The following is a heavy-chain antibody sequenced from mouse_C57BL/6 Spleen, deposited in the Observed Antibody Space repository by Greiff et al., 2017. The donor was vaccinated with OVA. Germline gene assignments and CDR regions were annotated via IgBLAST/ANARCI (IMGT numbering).Heavy chain of an antibody. D-gene: IGHD2-4*01. Sequence: VQLVESGPGLVKPSQSLSLTCSVTGYSITSGYYWNWIRQFPGNKLEWMGYISYDGSNNYNPSLKNRISITRDTSKNQFFLKLNSVTTEDTATYYCARGDYDGDYYAMDYWGQGTSVTVSS. CDR3: ARGDYDGDYYAMDY. J-gene: IGHJ4*01. CDR2: ISYDGSN. CDR1: GYSITSGYY. V-gene: IGHV3-6*01.